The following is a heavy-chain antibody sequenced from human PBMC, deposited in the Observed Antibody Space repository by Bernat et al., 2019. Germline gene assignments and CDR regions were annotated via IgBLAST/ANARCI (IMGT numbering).Heavy chain of an antibody. CDR3: ARDPQRTSSNFDY. D-gene: IGHD2-2*01. CDR1: GFTFSSYG. J-gene: IGHJ4*02. CDR2: IWYDGSNK. Sequence: QVQLVESGGGVVQPGRSLRLSCAASGFTFSSYGMHWVRQAPGKGLEWVAVIWYDGSNKYYADSVKGRFTISRDNSKNTLYLQMNSLRAEDTAVYYCARDPQRTSSNFDYWGQGTLVTVSS. V-gene: IGHV3-33*01.